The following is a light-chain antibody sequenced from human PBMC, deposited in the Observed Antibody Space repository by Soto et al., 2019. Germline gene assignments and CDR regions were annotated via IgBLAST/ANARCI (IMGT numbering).Light chain of an antibody. CDR3: QVWDSSSAHWV. Sequence: SYELTQPLSVSVAPGKTARITCGGNNIGSKSVHWYQQKPGQAPVLVIYYDSNRPSGIPERFSGSNSGNTATLTISRGEAGDEADYYCQVWDSSSAHWVFGGGTKVTVL. CDR1: NIGSKS. J-gene: IGLJ3*02. CDR2: YDS. V-gene: IGLV3-21*04.